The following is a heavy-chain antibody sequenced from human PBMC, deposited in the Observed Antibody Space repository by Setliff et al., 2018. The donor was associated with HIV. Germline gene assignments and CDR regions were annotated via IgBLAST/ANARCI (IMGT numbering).Heavy chain of an antibody. CDR1: GLIFSNYA. D-gene: IGHD3-9*01. V-gene: IGHV3-23*01. Sequence: GGSLRLSCAASGLIFSNYALTWVRQAPGKGLEWVSTVSPSGDATYYAESLKGRFSVSRDNGRNFLYLQMSSLRADDTAIYYCARGARLQYFDWPSYALDVWGQGTTVTVS. J-gene: IGHJ6*02. CDR2: VSPSGDAT. CDR3: ARGARLQYFDWPSYALDV.